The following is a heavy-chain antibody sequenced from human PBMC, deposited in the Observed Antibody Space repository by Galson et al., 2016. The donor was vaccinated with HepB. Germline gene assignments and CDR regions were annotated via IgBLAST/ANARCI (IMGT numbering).Heavy chain of an antibody. J-gene: IGHJ6*02. CDR3: ARYYGSGSNLMDYYYYYGMDV. Sequence: SLRLSCAASGFTFDDYAMHWVRQAPGKGLEWVSGISWNSGSIGYADSVKGRFTISRDNAKNSLYLQMNRLRAEDTALYYCARYYGSGSNLMDYYYYYGMDVWGQGTTVTVSS. CDR2: ISWNSGSI. D-gene: IGHD3-10*01. V-gene: IGHV3-9*01. CDR1: GFTFDDYA.